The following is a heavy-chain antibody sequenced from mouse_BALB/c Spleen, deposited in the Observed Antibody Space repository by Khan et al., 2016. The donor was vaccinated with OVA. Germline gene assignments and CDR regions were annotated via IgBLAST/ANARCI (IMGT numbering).Heavy chain of an antibody. CDR2: VSTGGSYT. J-gene: IGHJ3*01. V-gene: IGHV5-6*02. Sequence: DVKLVESGGDLVKPGGSLKLSCAASGFTFSTYGMSWVRQTPDKRLEWVATVSTGGSYTYYPDSVKGRFTISRDNAKNTLYLQRSGLKSEDTAMFYCTRLAYYYDSEGFAYWGQGTLVTVSA. D-gene: IGHD1-1*01. CDR1: GFTFSTYG. CDR3: TRLAYYYDSEGFAY.